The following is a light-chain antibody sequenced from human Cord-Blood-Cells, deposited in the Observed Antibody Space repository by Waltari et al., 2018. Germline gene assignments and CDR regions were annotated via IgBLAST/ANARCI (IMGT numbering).Light chain of an antibody. CDR1: SGHSSYA. CDR2: LNSDGSH. Sequence: QLVLTQSPSASASLGASVKLTCTLSSGHSSYAIAWHQQQPEKGPRYLMKLNSDGSHSKGDGIPDRFSGSSSWAERYLTISSLQSEDEADYYCQTWGTGIHVFGTGTKVTVL. V-gene: IGLV4-69*01. J-gene: IGLJ1*01. CDR3: QTWGTGIHV.